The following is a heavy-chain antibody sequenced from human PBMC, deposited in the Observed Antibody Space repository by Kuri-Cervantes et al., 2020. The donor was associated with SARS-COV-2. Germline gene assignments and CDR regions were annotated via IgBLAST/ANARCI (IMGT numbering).Heavy chain of an antibody. Sequence: GESLKISCAASGFTFSSYGMHWVRQAPGKGLEWVAVIWYNGSNKYYADAVKGRFTISRDNSKNTLYLQMNSLRAEDTAVYYCARVSHRGIGYQNPPDYWGQGTLVTVSS. CDR1: GFTFSSYG. D-gene: IGHD3-3*01. J-gene: IGHJ4*02. V-gene: IGHV3-33*08. CDR3: ARVSHRGIGYQNPPDY. CDR2: IWYNGSNK.